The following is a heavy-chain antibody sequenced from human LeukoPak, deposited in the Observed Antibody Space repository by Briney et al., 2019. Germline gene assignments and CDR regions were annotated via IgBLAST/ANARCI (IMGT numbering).Heavy chain of an antibody. D-gene: IGHD6-13*01. CDR3: ARAMTTLYSSSWYKTENWFDP. CDR2: IYHSGST. J-gene: IGHJ5*02. CDR1: GYSISSGYY. V-gene: IGHV4-38-2*02. Sequence: SETLSLTCTVSGYSISSGYYWGWIRPPPGKGLEWIGSIYHSGSTNYNPSLKSRVTISVDTSKNQFSLKLSSVTAADTAVYYCARAMTTLYSSSWYKTENWFDPWGQGTLVTVSS.